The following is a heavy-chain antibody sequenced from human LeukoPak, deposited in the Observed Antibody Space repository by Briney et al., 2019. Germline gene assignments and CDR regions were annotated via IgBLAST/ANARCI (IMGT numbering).Heavy chain of an antibody. J-gene: IGHJ4*02. D-gene: IGHD4-17*01. V-gene: IGHV1-69*05. CDR2: IIPIFGTA. Sequence: VSCKASGGTFISYAISWVRQAPGQGLEWMGGIIPIFGTANYAQKFQGRVTITTDESTSTAYMELSSLRSEDTAVYYCARLGDYGDYDSDYWGQGTLVTVSS. CDR3: ARLGDYGDYDSDY. CDR1: GGTFISYA.